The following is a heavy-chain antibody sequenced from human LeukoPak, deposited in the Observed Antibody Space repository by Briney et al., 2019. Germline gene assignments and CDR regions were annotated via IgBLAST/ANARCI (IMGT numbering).Heavy chain of an antibody. V-gene: IGHV3-30*18. CDR3: AKDVYYDSSGYLGNWFDP. J-gene: IGHJ5*02. CDR1: GFTFSSYG. CDR2: ISYDGSNK. Sequence: GGSLRLSCAASGFTFSSYGMHWVRQAPGKGLEWVAVISYDGSNKYYADSVKGRFTISRDNSKNTLYLQMNSLRAEDTAVYYCAKDVYYDSSGYLGNWFDPWGQGTLVTVSS. D-gene: IGHD3-22*01.